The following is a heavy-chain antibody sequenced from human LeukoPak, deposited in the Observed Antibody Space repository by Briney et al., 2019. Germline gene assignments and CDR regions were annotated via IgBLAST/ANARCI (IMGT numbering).Heavy chain of an antibody. Sequence: ASVKVSCKASGYTFTGYYMHWVRQAPGQGLEWMGWISAYNGNTNYAQKLQGRVTMTTDTSTSTAYMELRSLRSDDTAVYYCARVPYLPDYGDYVGVIDPWGQGTLVTVSS. J-gene: IGHJ5*02. CDR2: ISAYNGNT. D-gene: IGHD4-17*01. CDR3: ARVPYLPDYGDYVGVIDP. CDR1: GYTFTGYY. V-gene: IGHV1-18*04.